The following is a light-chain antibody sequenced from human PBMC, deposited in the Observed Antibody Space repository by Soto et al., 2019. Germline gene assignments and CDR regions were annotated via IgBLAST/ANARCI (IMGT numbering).Light chain of an antibody. CDR2: EVT. CDR1: SSDVGSYNG. J-gene: IGLJ1*01. Sequence: QSALTQPPSVSGSPGQSVTISCTGTSSDVGSYNGVSWYQQPPDTAPKLIIYEVTKRPSGVSDRFSGSKAGNTASLTISGLQADDEADYYCSSYTSSSTYVFGIGTKVTVL. CDR3: SSYTSSSTYV. V-gene: IGLV2-18*02.